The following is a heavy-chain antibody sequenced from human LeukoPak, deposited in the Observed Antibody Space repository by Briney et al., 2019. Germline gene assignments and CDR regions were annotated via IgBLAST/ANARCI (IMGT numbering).Heavy chain of an antibody. V-gene: IGHV3-7*01. CDR1: GFTISSFW. CDR2: IKQDGSEK. CDR3: ARDLTAPFYYYGLDV. D-gene: IGHD2-21*02. Sequence: PGGSLRLSCGASGFTISSFWMSWVRQAPGKGLEWVANIKQDGSEKNYVDSVKGRFTISRDNAKNSLYLQMNSLRAEDTAVYYCARDLTAPFYYYGLDVRGQGTTVTVSS. J-gene: IGHJ6*02.